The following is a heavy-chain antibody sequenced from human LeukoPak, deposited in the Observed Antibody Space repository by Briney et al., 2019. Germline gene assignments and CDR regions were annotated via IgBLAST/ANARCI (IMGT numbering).Heavy chain of an antibody. CDR2: IGQGGSTK. J-gene: IGHJ3*01. D-gene: IGHD1-26*01. Sequence: PGGSLRLSCAASGFTFDTYWMIWVRQAPGRGLEWVANIGQGGSTKYYVDSVKGRFTISRDNAKNSLYLQMNSLRAEDTAVYYCVRDKGGRSGAIYYDAFDVWGQGTMVTVSS. CDR1: GFTFDTYW. CDR3: VRDKGGRSGAIYYDAFDV. V-gene: IGHV3-7*01.